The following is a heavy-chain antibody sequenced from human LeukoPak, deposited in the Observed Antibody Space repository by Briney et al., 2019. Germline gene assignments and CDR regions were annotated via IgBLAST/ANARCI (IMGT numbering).Heavy chain of an antibody. CDR3: ARHPTSGRSQPFDY. D-gene: IGHD6-19*01. V-gene: IGHV5-51*01. Sequence: GAPLQISCQGSGSIFTSYWIGWVRQMPGKGLEWMGIIDPGDSDTRYSPSFQGQVTISADKSISPAYLQWSSLKASDTAMYYCARHPTSGRSQPFDYWGQGTLVTVSS. J-gene: IGHJ4*02. CDR1: GSIFTSYW. CDR2: IDPGDSDT.